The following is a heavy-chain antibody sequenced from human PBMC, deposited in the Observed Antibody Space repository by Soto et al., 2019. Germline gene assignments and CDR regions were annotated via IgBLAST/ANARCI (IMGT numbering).Heavy chain of an antibody. D-gene: IGHD3-22*01. CDR3: AKVPSTYYYDSSGYYPFDY. J-gene: IGHJ4*02. Sequence: GGSLRLSCAASGFTFSSYAMSWVRQAPGKGLEWVSAISGSGGSTYYADSVKGRFTISRDNSKNTLYLQMNSLRAEDTAVYYCAKVPSTYYYDSSGYYPFDYWGQGTLVTVSS. V-gene: IGHV3-23*01. CDR1: GFTFSSYA. CDR2: ISGSGGST.